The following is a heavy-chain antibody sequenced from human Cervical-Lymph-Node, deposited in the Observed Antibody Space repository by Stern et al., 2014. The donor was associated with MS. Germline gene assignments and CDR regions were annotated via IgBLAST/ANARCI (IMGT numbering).Heavy chain of an antibody. D-gene: IGHD1/OR15-1a*01. V-gene: IGHV2-70*01. J-gene: IGHJ4*02. CDR3: ARIRGTARLIDY. CDR1: GFSLSTGGMC. Sequence: QITLKESGPALVKPTQTLTLTCTFSGFSLSTGGMCVTWIRQPPGKALERLGLIDWDGDKYYRTPLRTRLTISKDTFKNQVVLTMTNMDPVDTATYYCARIRGTARLIDYWGQGTLVTVSS. CDR2: IDWDGDK.